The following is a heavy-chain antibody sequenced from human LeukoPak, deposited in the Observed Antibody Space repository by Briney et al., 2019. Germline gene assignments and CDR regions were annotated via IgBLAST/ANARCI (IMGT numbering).Heavy chain of an antibody. CDR1: GGSISSGGYY. Sequence: PSQTLSLTCTVSGGSISSGGYYWSWIRQHPGKGLEWIGYIYYSGSTYYNPSLKSRVTISVDTSKNQFSLKLSSVTAADTAVYCCARDGSGSPSEYGMDVWGQGTTVTVSS. J-gene: IGHJ6*02. CDR3: ARDGSGSPSEYGMDV. V-gene: IGHV4-31*03. D-gene: IGHD3-10*01. CDR2: IYYSGST.